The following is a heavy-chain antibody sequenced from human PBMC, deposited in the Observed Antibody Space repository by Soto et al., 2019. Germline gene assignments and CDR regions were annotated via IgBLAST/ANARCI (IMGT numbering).Heavy chain of an antibody. J-gene: IGHJ6*02. CDR2: IKQDGSEK. CDR1: GFTFSSYW. CDR3: ARDRVFGVVISGGYYGMDV. V-gene: IGHV3-7*05. Sequence: GGSLRLSCAASGFTFSSYWMSWVRQAPGKGLEWVANIKQDGSEKYYVDSVKGRFTISRDNAKNSLYLQMNSLRAEDTAVYYCARDRVFGVVISGGYYGMDVWGQGTTVTVSS. D-gene: IGHD3-3*01.